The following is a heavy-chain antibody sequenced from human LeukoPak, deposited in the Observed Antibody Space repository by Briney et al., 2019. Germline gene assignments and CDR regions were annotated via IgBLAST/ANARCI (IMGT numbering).Heavy chain of an antibody. Sequence: GGSLRLSCAASGFTFSSYGMHWVRQAPGKGLEWVAVIWYDGSNKYYADSVKGRFTISRDNSKNTLYLQMNSLRAEDTAVYYCAKDPVAGPFDYWGQGTLVTVSS. V-gene: IGHV3-33*06. CDR1: GFTFSSYG. D-gene: IGHD6-19*01. J-gene: IGHJ4*02. CDR3: AKDPVAGPFDY. CDR2: IWYDGSNK.